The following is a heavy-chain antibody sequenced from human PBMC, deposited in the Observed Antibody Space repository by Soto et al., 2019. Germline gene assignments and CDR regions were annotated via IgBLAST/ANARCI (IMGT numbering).Heavy chain of an antibody. Sequence: QVQLVQSGAEVKKPGSSVKVSCKASGGTFSSYAISWVRQAPGQGLEWMGGIIPIFGTANYAQKFQGRVTITADESTSTAYMELSSLRSEDTAVYYCARTYCSGGSCYGSGMDVWGQGTTVTVSS. CDR3: ARTYCSGGSCYGSGMDV. CDR2: IIPIFGTA. CDR1: GGTFSSYA. J-gene: IGHJ6*02. D-gene: IGHD2-15*01. V-gene: IGHV1-69*01.